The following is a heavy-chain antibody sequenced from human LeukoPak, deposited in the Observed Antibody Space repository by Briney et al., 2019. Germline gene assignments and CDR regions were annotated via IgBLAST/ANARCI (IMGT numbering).Heavy chain of an antibody. J-gene: IGHJ4*02. CDR2: IWYDGSNK. CDR1: GFTFSSHW. Sequence: GRSLRLSCAASGFTFSSHWTTWVRQAPGKGLEWVAVIWYDGSNKYYADSVKGRFTISRDNSKNTLYLQMNSLRAEDTAVYYCARDDYGGKFDYWGQGTLVTVSS. V-gene: IGHV3-33*08. D-gene: IGHD4-23*01. CDR3: ARDDYGGKFDY.